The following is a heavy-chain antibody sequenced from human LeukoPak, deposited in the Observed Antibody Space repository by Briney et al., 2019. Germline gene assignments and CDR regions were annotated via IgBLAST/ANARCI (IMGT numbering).Heavy chain of an antibody. CDR3: ARTPYYYGSGTTFYFDY. CDR2: IDWDDDK. V-gene: IGHV2-70*11. CDR1: GFSLSTSGMC. Sequence: SGPTLVNPTQTLTLTCTLSGFSLSTSGMCVSWIRQPPGKALEWLARIDWDDDKYYSTSLKTRLTISKDTSKNQVVLTMTNMDPVDTATYYCARTPYYYGSGTTFYFDYWGQGTLVTVSS. D-gene: IGHD3-10*01. J-gene: IGHJ4*02.